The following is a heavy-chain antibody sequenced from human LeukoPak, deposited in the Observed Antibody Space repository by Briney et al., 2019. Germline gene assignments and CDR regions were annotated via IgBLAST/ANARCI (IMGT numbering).Heavy chain of an antibody. J-gene: IGHJ4*02. CDR1: GFTFSSYG. V-gene: IGHV3-30*18. CDR2: ISYDGSNK. CDR3: AKDSRFLEWSANFDY. Sequence: GRSLRLSCAASGFTFSSYGMHWVRQAPGKGLEWVAVISYDGSNKYHADSVKGRFTISRDNSKNTLYLQMNSLRAEDTAVYYCAKDSRFLEWSANFDYWGQGTLVTVSS. D-gene: IGHD3-3*01.